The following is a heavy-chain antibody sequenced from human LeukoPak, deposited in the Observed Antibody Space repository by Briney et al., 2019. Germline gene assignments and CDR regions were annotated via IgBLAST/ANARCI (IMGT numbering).Heavy chain of an antibody. Sequence: ASVKVSCKASVYIFTSYGISWVRQAPGQGLEWMGWISAYNGNTNYAQKLQGRVTMTRDTSTSTVYMELSSLRSEDTAVYYCARARIAAAGTTLDCWGQGTLVTVSS. CDR3: ARARIAAAGTTLDC. V-gene: IGHV1-18*01. J-gene: IGHJ4*02. CDR2: ISAYNGNT. CDR1: VYIFTSYG. D-gene: IGHD6-13*01.